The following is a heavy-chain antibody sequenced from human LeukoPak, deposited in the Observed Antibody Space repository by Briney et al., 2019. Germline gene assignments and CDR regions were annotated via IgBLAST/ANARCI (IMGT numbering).Heavy chain of an antibody. V-gene: IGHV3-21*04. J-gene: IGHJ2*01. CDR1: GFTLRSYT. CDR3: AQLLDDNPIRWYFAL. D-gene: IGHD1-14*01. CDR2: IGISSNEI. Sequence: GGSLRLSCAASGFTLRSYTMNWVRQAPGKGLEWVSSIGISSNEIYYADSVKGRFIISRDNAKNSVYLQMSSLRAEDTAVYYCAQLLDDNPIRWYFALWGRGTLVTVSS.